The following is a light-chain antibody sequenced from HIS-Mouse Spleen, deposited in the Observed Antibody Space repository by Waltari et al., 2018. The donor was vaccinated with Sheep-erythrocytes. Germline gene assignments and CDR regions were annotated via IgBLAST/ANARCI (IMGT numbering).Light chain of an antibody. J-gene: IGKJ1*01. Sequence: AIRMTQSPSSFSASTGDRVTITCRSSQGISSYLAWYQQTPGKAPKLLIYAASTLQSGVTSRFSGSGSGTDFTLTISCLQSEDFATYYCQQYYSYPPTFGQGTKVEIK. CDR3: QQYYSYPPT. CDR1: QGISSY. CDR2: AAS. V-gene: IGKV1-8*01.